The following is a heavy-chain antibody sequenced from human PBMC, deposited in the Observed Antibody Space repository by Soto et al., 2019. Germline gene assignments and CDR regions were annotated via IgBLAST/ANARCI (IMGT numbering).Heavy chain of an antibody. Sequence: PSETLSLSCTVSGGSISSGGYYWSWIRQHPGKGLEWIGYIYYSGSTYYNPSLKSRVTISVDTSKNQFSLKLSSVTAADTAVYYCARDRDYYGMDVWGQGTTVTVSS. D-gene: IGHD3-10*01. CDR3: ARDRDYYGMDV. CDR1: GGSISSGGYY. J-gene: IGHJ6*02. CDR2: IYYSGST. V-gene: IGHV4-31*03.